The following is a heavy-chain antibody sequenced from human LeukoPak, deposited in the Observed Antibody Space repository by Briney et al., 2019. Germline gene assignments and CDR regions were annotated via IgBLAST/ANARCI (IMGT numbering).Heavy chain of an antibody. CDR1: GGSVSSGSYY. CDR2: IYYSGSA. Sequence: SETLSLACTVSGGSVSSGSYYWSWIRQPPGKGLEWIGYIYYSGSAKYNPSLKSRVTISVDTSKNQFSLKLTSVTAADTAVYYCASWFGGWGLSWFDPWGQGTLVTVSS. V-gene: IGHV4-61*01. J-gene: IGHJ5*02. D-gene: IGHD3-10*01. CDR3: ASWFGGWGLSWFDP.